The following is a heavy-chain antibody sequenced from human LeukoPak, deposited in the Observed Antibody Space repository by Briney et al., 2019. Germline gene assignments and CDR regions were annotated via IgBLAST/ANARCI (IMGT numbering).Heavy chain of an antibody. V-gene: IGHV4-34*01. CDR1: GGSFSGYY. CDR2: INHSGST. CDR3: ARGGYVGVRAFDI. D-gene: IGHD5-12*01. J-gene: IGHJ3*02. Sequence: SETLSLTCAVYGGSFSGYYWSWIRQPPGKGLEWIGEINHSGSTNYNPSLKSRVTISVDTSKNQFSLKLSSVTAADTAVYYYARGGYVGVRAFDIWGQGTMVTVSS.